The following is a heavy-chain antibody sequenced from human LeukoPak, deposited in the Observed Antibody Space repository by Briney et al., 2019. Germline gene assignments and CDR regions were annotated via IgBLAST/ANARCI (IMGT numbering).Heavy chain of an antibody. V-gene: IGHV3-23*01. Sequence: QTGGSLRLSCAASGFTFSSYAMSWVRQAPGKGLEWVSAISGSGGSTYYADSVKGRFTISRDNSKNTLYLQMNSLRAEDTAVYYCAKVGGDYYYDSSGYYPSWGQGTLVTVSS. D-gene: IGHD3-22*01. CDR3: AKVGGDYYYDSSGYYPS. J-gene: IGHJ4*02. CDR1: GFTFSSYA. CDR2: ISGSGGST.